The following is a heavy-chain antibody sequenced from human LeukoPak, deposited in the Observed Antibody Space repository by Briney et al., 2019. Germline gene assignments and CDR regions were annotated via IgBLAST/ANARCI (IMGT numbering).Heavy chain of an antibody. J-gene: IGHJ3*02. CDR2: ISSSSSYI. CDR1: GFTFSSYS. Sequence: GGSLRLSCAASGFTFSSYSMNWVRQAPGKGLEWVSSISSSSSYIYYADSVKGRFTISRDNAKNSLYLQMNSLRAEDTAVYYCAGVPPITMIDAFDIWGQGTMVTVSS. V-gene: IGHV3-21*01. CDR3: AGVPPITMIDAFDI. D-gene: IGHD3-22*01.